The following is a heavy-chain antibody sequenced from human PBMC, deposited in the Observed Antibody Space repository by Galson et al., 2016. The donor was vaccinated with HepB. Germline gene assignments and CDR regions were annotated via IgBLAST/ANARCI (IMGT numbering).Heavy chain of an antibody. J-gene: IGHJ4*02. D-gene: IGHD5-18*01. Sequence: SVKVSCKASGYSFSSYAIHWVRQAPGQRLECMGWINAGNGNTKYSQNFQGRVTITRDTSASTAYMELSSLRSEDTAVYYCARGRIQLWLRYFDYWGQGTLVTVSS. CDR1: GYSFSSYA. CDR3: ARGRIQLWLRYFDY. CDR2: INAGNGNT. V-gene: IGHV1-3*01.